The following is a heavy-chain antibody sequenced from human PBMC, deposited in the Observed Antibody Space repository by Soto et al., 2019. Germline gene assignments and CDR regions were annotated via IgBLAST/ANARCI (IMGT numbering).Heavy chain of an antibody. J-gene: IGHJ3*02. CDR1: GFTFTNAW. CDR2: IKSKSDGGTI. CDR3: TTGPNLRPLAAFDI. Sequence: VQLVESGGGLVKPGGSLRLSCAASGFTFTNAWMTWVRQGPGKGLEWVGRIKSKSDGGTIDYAAPVKGRFTISRDDSXNTVYLQMKSLKTDDTAVYYCTTGPNLRPLAAFDIWGQGTVVTVSS. V-gene: IGHV3-15*01.